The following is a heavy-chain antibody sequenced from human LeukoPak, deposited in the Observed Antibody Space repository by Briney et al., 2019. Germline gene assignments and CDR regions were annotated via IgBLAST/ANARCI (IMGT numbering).Heavy chain of an antibody. V-gene: IGHV3-53*01. CDR3: ARRAGAYSHPYDY. Sequence: GGSLRLSCTVSGFTVSSNSMSWVRQAPGKGLEWVSFIYSDNTHYSDSVKGRFTIPRGNSKNTLYLQMNSLRAEDTAVYYCARRAGAYSHPYDYWGQGTLVTVSS. CDR1: GFTVSSNS. CDR2: IYSDNT. D-gene: IGHD4/OR15-4a*01. J-gene: IGHJ4*02.